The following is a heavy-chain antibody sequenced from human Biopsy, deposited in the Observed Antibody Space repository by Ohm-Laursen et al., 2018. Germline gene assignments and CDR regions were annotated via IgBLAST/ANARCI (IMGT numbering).Heavy chain of an antibody. V-gene: IGHV3-21*06. CDR1: GLTFTTAL. CDR3: ARGRTHLLPDHDWFDP. J-gene: IGHJ5*02. D-gene: IGHD1-14*01. CDR2: ISRSVSHI. Sequence: SLRLSCTASGLTFTTALMSWARQAPGKGLEWVSSISRSVSHILYAETLKGRFTSSRDNAKNSVYLQMNSLRVEDTGVYYCARGRTHLLPDHDWFDPWGQGTLVTVSS.